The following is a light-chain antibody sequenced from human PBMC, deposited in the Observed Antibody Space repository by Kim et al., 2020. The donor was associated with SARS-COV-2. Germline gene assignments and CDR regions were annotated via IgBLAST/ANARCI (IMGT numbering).Light chain of an antibody. CDR3: QSSDSSDTFWV. CDR2: EDT. Sequence: QEQTARIPCSWSALPNQYAYWFQQKPGQAPVLVIYEDTERPSGIPERFSGSTSGTTVTLTISGVQAEDEADYYCQSSDSSDTFWVFGGGTQLTVL. J-gene: IGLJ3*02. CDR1: ALPNQY. V-gene: IGLV3-25*03.